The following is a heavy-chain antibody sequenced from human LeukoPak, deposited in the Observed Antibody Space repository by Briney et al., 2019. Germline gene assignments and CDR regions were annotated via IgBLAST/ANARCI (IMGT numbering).Heavy chain of an antibody. D-gene: IGHD3-10*01. V-gene: IGHV4-4*07. J-gene: IGHJ4*02. CDR1: GVSISNYY. Sequence: SXXLSLTCTDSGVSISNYYWSWIRQPAGKGLEWIGRVYMNGSANYNPSLKSRVTISVETSKNQFSLKLSSVTAADTAVYYCARGLRLSRKLSRFGELLPFDYWGQGTLVTVSS. CDR2: VYMNGSA. CDR3: ARGLRLSRKLSRFGELLPFDY.